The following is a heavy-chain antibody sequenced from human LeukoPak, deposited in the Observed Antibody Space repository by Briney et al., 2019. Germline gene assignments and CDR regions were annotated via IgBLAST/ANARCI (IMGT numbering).Heavy chain of an antibody. CDR3: ARDFPYYYDSSGYGAFDI. CDR2: IYSGGST. CDR1: GFTVSSNY. Sequence: GGSLRLSCAASGFTVSSNYMSWVRQAPGKGLEWVSVIYSGGSTYYADSVKGRFTISRDNSKNTLYLQMNSLRAEDTAVYYCARDFPYYYDSSGYGAFDIWGQGTMVTVSS. J-gene: IGHJ3*02. D-gene: IGHD3-22*01. V-gene: IGHV3-53*01.